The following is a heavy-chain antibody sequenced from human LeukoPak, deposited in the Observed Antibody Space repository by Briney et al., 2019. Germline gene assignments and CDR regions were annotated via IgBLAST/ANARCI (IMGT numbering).Heavy chain of an antibody. CDR2: ISYDGSNK. D-gene: IGHD3-10*01. Sequence: PGRSLRLSGAASGFTFSSYAMHWVRQAPGKGLEWVAVISYDGSNKYYADSVKGRFTISRDNAKNSLYLQMNSLRAEDTAVYYCARDYGSGSYFPYYFDYWGQGTLVTVSS. V-gene: IGHV3-30-3*01. J-gene: IGHJ4*02. CDR1: GFTFSSYA. CDR3: ARDYGSGSYFPYYFDY.